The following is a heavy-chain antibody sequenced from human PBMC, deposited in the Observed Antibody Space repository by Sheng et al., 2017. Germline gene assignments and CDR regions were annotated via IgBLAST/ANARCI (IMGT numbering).Heavy chain of an antibody. Sequence: QVQLQQWGAGLLKPSETLSLTCAVYGGSFSGYYWSWIRQPPGKGLEWIGEINHSGSTNYNPSLKSRVTISVDTSKNQFSLKLSSVTAADTAVYYCARGAAGSGSPSYYYYYGMDVWGQGTTVTVSS. V-gene: IGHV4-34*01. CDR1: GGSFSGYY. CDR3: ARGAAGSGSPSYYYYYGMDV. J-gene: IGHJ6*02. CDR2: INHSGST. D-gene: IGHD3-10*01.